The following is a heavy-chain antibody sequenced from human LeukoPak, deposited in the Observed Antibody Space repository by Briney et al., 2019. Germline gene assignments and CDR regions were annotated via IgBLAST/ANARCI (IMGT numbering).Heavy chain of an antibody. CDR2: IIPIFGTA. CDR3: ARVTGYIVEDYFDY. Sequence: SVKVPCKASGGTFSSYAISWVRQAPGQGLEWMGGIIPIFGTANYAQKLQGRVTMTTDTSTSTAYMELRSLRSDDTAVYYCARVTGYIVEDYFDYWGQGTLVTVSS. V-gene: IGHV1-69*05. J-gene: IGHJ4*02. D-gene: IGHD3-22*01. CDR1: GGTFSSYA.